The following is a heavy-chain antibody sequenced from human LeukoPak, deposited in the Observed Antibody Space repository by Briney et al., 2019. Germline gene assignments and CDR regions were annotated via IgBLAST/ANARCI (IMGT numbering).Heavy chain of an antibody. CDR1: GFTFSSYG. CDR2: IRYDGSNK. V-gene: IGHV3-30*02. D-gene: IGHD1-1*01. J-gene: IGHJ6*03. Sequence: GGSLRLSCAASGFTFSSYGMHWVRQAPGKGLEWVAFIRYDGSNKYYADSVKGRFTISRDNSKNTLYLQMNSLRAEDTAVYYCAKAPPGIRNYYYYYYMDVWGKGTTVTVSS. CDR3: AKAPPGIRNYYYYYYMDV.